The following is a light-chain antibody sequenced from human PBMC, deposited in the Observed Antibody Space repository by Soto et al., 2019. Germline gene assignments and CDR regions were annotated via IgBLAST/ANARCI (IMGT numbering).Light chain of an antibody. CDR1: ESVGNN. Sequence: EIVLTQSPANLSVSPGERDTLSCRASESVGNNLAWYQQKPGQAPSLLIYGSSTRATGIPARFSVSGSGTEITLTISHLHSEDFAIYYWQQYTNSPPRTFGQGTNVEIK. J-gene: IGKJ1*01. CDR3: QQYTNSPPRT. CDR2: GSS. V-gene: IGKV3-15*01.